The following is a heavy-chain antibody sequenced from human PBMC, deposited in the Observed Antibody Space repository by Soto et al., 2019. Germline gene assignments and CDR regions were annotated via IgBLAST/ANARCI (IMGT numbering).Heavy chain of an antibody. Sequence: ASVKVSCKDSGYTFTRYGISLVRQAPGQGLEWMGWISPYNGDTDYAQKLQGRLTMTTDTSTKTAYMELKSLRSDDTAVYYCTRDLLGQQLVRWFDPWGQGTLVTVSS. J-gene: IGHJ5*02. V-gene: IGHV1-18*01. CDR1: GYTFTRYG. CDR3: TRDLLGQQLVRWFDP. D-gene: IGHD6-13*01. CDR2: ISPYNGDT.